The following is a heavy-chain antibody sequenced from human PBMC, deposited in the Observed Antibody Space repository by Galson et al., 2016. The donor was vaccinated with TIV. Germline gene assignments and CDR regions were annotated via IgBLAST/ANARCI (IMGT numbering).Heavy chain of an antibody. V-gene: IGHV4-4*02. J-gene: IGHJ4*02. Sequence: SETLSLTCAVSSGSISSSNWWSWVRQPPGKGLEWIGEMSHSGSTNYNPSLKGRVTISVDKSKNQFSLKLSSVIAADTAVYYCAKITNTIRTYYFDYWGQGTLVTVSS. CDR1: SGSISSSNW. CDR2: MSHSGST. CDR3: AKITNTIRTYYFDY. D-gene: IGHD3-3*01.